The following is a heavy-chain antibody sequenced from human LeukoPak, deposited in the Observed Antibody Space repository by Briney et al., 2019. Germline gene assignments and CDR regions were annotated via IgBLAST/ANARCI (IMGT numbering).Heavy chain of an antibody. V-gene: IGHV4-61*02. CDR1: GGSISSSTYY. CDR2: IYSSGST. CDR3: ARDKGRSARLGYYYYYMDV. D-gene: IGHD2-21*01. J-gene: IGHJ6*03. Sequence: SETLSLTCIVSGGSISSSTYYWTWVRQPAGKGLEWIGRIYSSGSTNYNPSLKSRVTISVDTSKNQFSLKLTSVTAADTAVYYCARDKGRSARLGYYYYYMDVWGKGTTVTVSS.